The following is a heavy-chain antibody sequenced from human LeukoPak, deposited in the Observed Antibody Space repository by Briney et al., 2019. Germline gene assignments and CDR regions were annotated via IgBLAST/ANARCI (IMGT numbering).Heavy chain of an antibody. CDR1: GFTFSNAW. CDR2: IKSKTDGGTT. J-gene: IGHJ4*02. V-gene: IGHV3-15*01. CDR3: TTGYDSSGYRFDY. D-gene: IGHD3-22*01. Sequence: PGGSLRLSCAASGFTFSNAWMSWVRQAPGKGLEWVGRIKSKTDGGTTDYAAPVKGRFTISRDDSKNTLYLQMNSLKTEDTAVYYCTTGYDSSGYRFDYWGQGTLVTVSS.